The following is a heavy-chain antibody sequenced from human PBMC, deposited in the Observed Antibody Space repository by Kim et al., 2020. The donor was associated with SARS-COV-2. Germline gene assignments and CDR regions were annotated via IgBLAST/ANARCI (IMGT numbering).Heavy chain of an antibody. J-gene: IGHJ4*02. Sequence: GGSLRLSCSASGFTFSSYAMHWVRQAPGKGLEYVSAISSNGGSTYYADSVKGRFTISRDNSKNTLYLHMSSLRAEDTAVYYCVKDWRGSGRGRYYFDYWGQGTLVTVSS. CDR2: ISSNGGST. D-gene: IGHD3-10*01. V-gene: IGHV3-64D*09. CDR1: GFTFSSYA. CDR3: VKDWRGSGRGRYYFDY.